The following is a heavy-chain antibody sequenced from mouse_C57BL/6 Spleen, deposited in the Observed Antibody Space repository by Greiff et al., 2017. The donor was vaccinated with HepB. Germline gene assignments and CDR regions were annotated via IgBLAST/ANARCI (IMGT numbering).Heavy chain of an antibody. V-gene: IGHV1-55*01. J-gene: IGHJ1*03. D-gene: IGHD2-3*01. CDR2: IYPGSGST. CDR3: ARKGLYDGYWGYFDV. Sequence: QVQLQQSGAELVKPGASVKMSCKASGYTFTSYWITWVKQRPGQGLEWIGDIYPGSGSTNYNEKFKSKATLTVDTSSSTAYMQLSSLTSEDSAVYYCARKGLYDGYWGYFDVWGTGTTVTVSS. CDR1: GYTFTSYW.